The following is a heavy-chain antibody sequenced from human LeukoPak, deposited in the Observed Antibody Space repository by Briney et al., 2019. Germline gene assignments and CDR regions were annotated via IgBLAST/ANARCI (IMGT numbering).Heavy chain of an antibody. D-gene: IGHD3-10*01. Sequence: GGSLRLSCAASGFTFSSYAMHWVRQAPGKGLEWVAVISYDGTNKYYADSVKGRFTISRDNSKNTLSLQMNSLRAEDTAVYYCAKDWGRYFASGSSYFDYWGQGTLVTVSS. V-gene: IGHV3-30*04. CDR1: GFTFSSYA. J-gene: IGHJ4*02. CDR3: AKDWGRYFASGSSYFDY. CDR2: ISYDGTNK.